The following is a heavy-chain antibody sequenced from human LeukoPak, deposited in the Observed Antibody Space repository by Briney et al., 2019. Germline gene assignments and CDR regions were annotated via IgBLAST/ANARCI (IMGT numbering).Heavy chain of an antibody. CDR2: IKQDGSEK. CDR1: GFTFSNYW. CDR3: ASLHKELWHYDY. D-gene: IGHD3-16*01. J-gene: IGHJ4*02. Sequence: PGGSLRLSCVGSGFTFSNYWMSWVRQAPGKGLEGVANIKQDGSEKYYVDSVRGRFTVSRDNAKKSLFLQMNSLRADDTAVYYCASLHKELWHYDYWGPGILVTVSS. V-gene: IGHV3-7*03.